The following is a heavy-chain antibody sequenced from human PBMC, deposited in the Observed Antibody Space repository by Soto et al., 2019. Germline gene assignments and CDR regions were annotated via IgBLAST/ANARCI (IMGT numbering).Heavy chain of an antibody. CDR1: GGSFSGYY. D-gene: IGHD5-12*01. CDR3: ARIHRDAFDIWGQGTMVTVSSGKNTVYYCARGEKRLDDIVATMVSYYFDY. CDR2: INHSGST. Sequence: SETLSLTCAVYGGSFSGYYWSWIRQPPGKGLEWIGEINHSGSTNYNPSLKSRVTISVDTSKNQFSLKLSSVTAADTAVYYCARIHRDAFDIWGQGTMVTVSSGKNTVYYCARGEKRLDDIVATMVSYYFDYWGQGTLVTVSS. J-gene: IGHJ4*02. V-gene: IGHV4-34*01.